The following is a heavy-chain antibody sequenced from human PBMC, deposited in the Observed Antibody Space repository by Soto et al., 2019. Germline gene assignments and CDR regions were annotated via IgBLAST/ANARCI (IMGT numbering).Heavy chain of an antibody. J-gene: IGHJ6*02. D-gene: IGHD7-27*01. V-gene: IGHV1-3*01. CDR1: GYTFTMYA. CDR2: INGGNGDT. CDR3: ARDPTVLTGYYYYGMDV. Sequence: SVKVSCKASGYTFTMYAMHWVRQAPGQRLEWMGWINGGNGDTKYSQKFQGRVTITRDTSASTAYMELSSLRSEDTAVYYCARDPTVLTGYYYYGMDVWGQGTTVTVSS.